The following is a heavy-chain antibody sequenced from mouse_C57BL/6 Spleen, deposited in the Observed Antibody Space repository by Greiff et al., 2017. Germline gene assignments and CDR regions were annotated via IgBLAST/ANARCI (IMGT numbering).Heavy chain of an antibody. CDR3: ARSGDYSNYASFDY. CDR2: INPGSGGT. D-gene: IGHD2-5*01. V-gene: IGHV1-54*01. CDR1: GYAFTNYL. Sequence: QVQLQQSGAELVRPGTSVKVSCKASGYAFTNYLIEWVKQRPGQGLEWIGVINPGSGGTTYNEKFKGKATLTADKSSSTAYMQLSSLTSEDSAVYFCARSGDYSNYASFDYWGQGTTLTVSS. J-gene: IGHJ2*01.